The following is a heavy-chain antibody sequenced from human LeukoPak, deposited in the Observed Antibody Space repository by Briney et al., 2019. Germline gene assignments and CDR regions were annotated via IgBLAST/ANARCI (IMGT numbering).Heavy chain of an antibody. CDR2: LGVSVSGYGGST. V-gene: IGHV3-23*01. D-gene: IGHD3-16*01. CDR3: ANRLPPPSEGRRNYYYMDV. J-gene: IGHJ6*03. Sequence: GGSLRLSCAASGFTFSRYAMSWVRRAPGKGLEWVPALGVSVSGYGGSTYYADSVKGRFTISRDNSKNTLYLQMNSLRAEDTAVYYCANRLPPPSEGRRNYYYMDVWGKGTTVTVSS. CDR1: GFTFSRYA.